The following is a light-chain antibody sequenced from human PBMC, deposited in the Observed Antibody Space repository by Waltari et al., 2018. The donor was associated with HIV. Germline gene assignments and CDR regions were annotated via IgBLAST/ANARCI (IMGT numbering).Light chain of an antibody. J-gene: IGLJ3*02. CDR3: SAWEGRLAAWV. CDR2: RNN. CDR1: IHNVAGQG. V-gene: IGLV10-54*04. Sequence: QAGLTQPPSVSKALGQTATLTCTGDIHNVAGQGAAWLQHHQGHPPKLLSHRNNNRPSGISQRFSASRSGYLASLTITGLQPEDEADYYCSAWEGRLAAWVFGGGTKLIVL.